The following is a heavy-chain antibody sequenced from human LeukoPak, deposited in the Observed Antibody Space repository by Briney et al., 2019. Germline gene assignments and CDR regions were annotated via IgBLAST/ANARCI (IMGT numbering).Heavy chain of an antibody. J-gene: IGHJ4*02. V-gene: IGHV4-34*01. Sequence: PGGSLRLSCAASGFTFSSYWMSWIRQPPGKGLEWIGEINHSGSTNYNPSLKSRVTISVDTSKNQFSLKLSSVTAADTAVYYCARGRVSSGYQPFDYWGQGTLVTVSS. CDR1: GFTFSSYW. CDR3: ARGRVSSGYQPFDY. D-gene: IGHD3-22*01. CDR2: INHSGST.